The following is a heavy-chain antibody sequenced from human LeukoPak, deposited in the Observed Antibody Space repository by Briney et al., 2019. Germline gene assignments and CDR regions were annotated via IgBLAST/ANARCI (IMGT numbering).Heavy chain of an antibody. Sequence: GGSLRLSCAASGFTVSSSYMSWVRQAPGRGLEGVSVIYNDGNTLYADSVKGRFTISRDDSKNTLYLQMNSLRVEDTAVYYCVGEVGKGGDDFDVWFDPWGQGTLVTVSS. V-gene: IGHV3-53*01. CDR3: VGEVGKGGDDFDVWFDP. CDR2: IYNDGNT. D-gene: IGHD1-26*01. J-gene: IGHJ5*02. CDR1: GFTVSSSY.